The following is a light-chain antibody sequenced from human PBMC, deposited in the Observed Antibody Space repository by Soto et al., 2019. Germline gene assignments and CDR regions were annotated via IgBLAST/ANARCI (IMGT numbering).Light chain of an antibody. V-gene: IGLV1-44*01. CDR3: AVWDDNLRGL. CDR2: AND. CDR1: RSNIGGNA. Sequence: QSVLTQPPSGSGTPGQRVTISFSGSRSNIGGNAVTWYQQVPGTAPELLIYANDPRPSGISDRFYGSKSSTSASLAISGLQSEDEADYYCAVWDDNLRGLCVGGTKLTVL. J-gene: IGLJ2*01.